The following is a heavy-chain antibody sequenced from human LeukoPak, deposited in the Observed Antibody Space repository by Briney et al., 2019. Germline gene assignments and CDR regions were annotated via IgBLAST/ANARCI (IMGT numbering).Heavy chain of an antibody. D-gene: IGHD3-22*01. CDR2: ITGSGGST. CDR3: AKVGSMYYYHSSGYSH. V-gene: IGHV3-23*01. Sequence: GGSLRLSCAASGFTFSSYAMTWVRQAPGKGLEWVSAITGSGGSTYYADSVNGRFTISRDNSKNTLYLQMNSLRAEDTAVYYCAKVGSMYYYHSSGYSHWGQGTLVTVSS. J-gene: IGHJ4*02. CDR1: GFTFSSYA.